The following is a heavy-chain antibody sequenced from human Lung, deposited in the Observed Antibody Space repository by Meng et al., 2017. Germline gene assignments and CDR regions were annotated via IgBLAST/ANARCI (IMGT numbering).Heavy chain of an antibody. Sequence: GRLWQSGAEVKKPGASGKVPCKAAGYTFPDYWLHWVRRAPGQGLEWMGRINTKSGDTHYAQRFQGRVTMTGDTSISTAYMELSGLRSDDTAMYYCARDEDISAAGKLFGDYWGQGTLVTVSS. CDR1: GYTFPDYW. V-gene: IGHV1-2*06. D-gene: IGHD6-13*01. J-gene: IGHJ4*02. CDR2: INTKSGDT. CDR3: ARDEDISAAGKLFGDY.